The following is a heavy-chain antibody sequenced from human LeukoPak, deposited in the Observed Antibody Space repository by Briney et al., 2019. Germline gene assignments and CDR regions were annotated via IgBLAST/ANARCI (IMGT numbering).Heavy chain of an antibody. D-gene: IGHD1-14*01. CDR2: MNPNSGNT. Sequence: ASVKVSCKASGYTFTGYYMHWVRQATGQGLEWMGWMNPNSGNTGYAQKFQGRVTMTRNTSISTAYMELSSLRSEDTAVYYCARTKRGLTTLDYWGQGTLVTVSS. CDR3: ARTKRGLTTLDY. CDR1: GYTFTGYY. J-gene: IGHJ4*02. V-gene: IGHV1-8*02.